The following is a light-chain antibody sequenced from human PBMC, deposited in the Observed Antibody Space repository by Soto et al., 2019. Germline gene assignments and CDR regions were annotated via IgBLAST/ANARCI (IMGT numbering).Light chain of an antibody. CDR1: QSVSST. CDR3: QQYNSYSWT. J-gene: IGKJ1*01. V-gene: IGKV3-15*01. Sequence: EIMVNQSPPTLSVSPGERATLSCRASQSVSSTMAWYQQKPGKAPKLLIYDASTLDSGIPSRFSGSGSGTDFTLTISILQSEDFASYYCQQYNSYSWTFGQGTKVDI. CDR2: DAS.